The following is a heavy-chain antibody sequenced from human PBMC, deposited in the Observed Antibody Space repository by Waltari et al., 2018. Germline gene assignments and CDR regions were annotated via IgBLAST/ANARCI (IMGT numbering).Heavy chain of an antibody. CDR2: IYGNDDK. J-gene: IGHJ3*02. V-gene: IGHV2-5*01. CDR3: AHSKAYYDFWSGPAAFDI. Sequence: QITLKESGPTLVKPTQTLTLTCTFSGFSLSTSGVGVGWIRQPPGKALEWLALIYGNDDKRYSPALKSRLTITKDTSKNQVVLTMTNMDPVDTATYYCAHSKAYYDFWSGPAAFDIWGQGTMVTVSS. CDR1: GFSLSTSGVG. D-gene: IGHD3-3*01.